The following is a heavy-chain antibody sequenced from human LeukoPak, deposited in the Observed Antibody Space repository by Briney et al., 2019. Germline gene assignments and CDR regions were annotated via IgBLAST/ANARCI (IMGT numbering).Heavy chain of an antibody. D-gene: IGHD3-10*01. V-gene: IGHV3-74*01. J-gene: IGHJ4*02. CDR2: ITGDGSST. CDR3: ARDYYGSIDY. CDR1: GFNFGNYW. Sequence: GGSLRLSCVAAGFNFGNYWMHWVRQAPGKEPVCISRITGDGSSTVYADPVTGRFTISRDNARNTLYLQMDSLRAEDTAVYYCARDYYGSIDYWGQGTRVTVSS.